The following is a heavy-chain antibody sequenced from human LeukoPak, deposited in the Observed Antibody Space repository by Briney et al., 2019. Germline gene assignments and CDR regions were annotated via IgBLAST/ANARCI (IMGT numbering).Heavy chain of an antibody. J-gene: IGHJ4*02. Sequence: GESLKISCKVSADTFINYWIAWVRQMPGKGLEWMGIIYPGDFETIYGPSFQGQVTISADRSLTTAYLQWRSLKASDSAMYYCVRRSGRWSDFDYWGQGTLVTVSS. CDR2: IYPGDFET. CDR1: ADTFINYW. V-gene: IGHV5-51*01. CDR3: VRRSGRWSDFDY. D-gene: IGHD3-3*01.